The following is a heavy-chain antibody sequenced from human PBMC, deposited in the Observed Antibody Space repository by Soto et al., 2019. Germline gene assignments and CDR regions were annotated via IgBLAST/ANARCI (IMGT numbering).Heavy chain of an antibody. CDR3: AMSLSYGYIVLDY. Sequence: VQLVETGGGLIQPGGSLRLSCAAAGFIVSNNYMTWVRQAPGKGLEWVSVIYSGDSTDYADSVKGRFTISRDNSKNTLYLQLSSLSAEDTDVYYCAMSLSYGYIVLDYWGQGTLVTVSS. J-gene: IGHJ4*02. D-gene: IGHD3-16*01. CDR1: GFIVSNNY. CDR2: IYSGDST. V-gene: IGHV3-53*02.